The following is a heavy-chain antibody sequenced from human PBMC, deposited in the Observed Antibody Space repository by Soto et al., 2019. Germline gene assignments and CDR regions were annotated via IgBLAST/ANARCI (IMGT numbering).Heavy chain of an antibody. CDR3: ARAGSDGDLNWFDP. CDR1: GGSISSYY. Sequence: QVQLQESGPGLVKPSETLSLTCTVSGGSISSYYWSWIRQPPGKGLEWIGYIYYSGSTNYNPSLKSRVTISVDTSKNQFSLKLSSVTAADTAVYYCARAGSDGDLNWFDPWGQGTLVTVSS. CDR2: IYYSGST. V-gene: IGHV4-59*01. J-gene: IGHJ5*02. D-gene: IGHD3-3*01.